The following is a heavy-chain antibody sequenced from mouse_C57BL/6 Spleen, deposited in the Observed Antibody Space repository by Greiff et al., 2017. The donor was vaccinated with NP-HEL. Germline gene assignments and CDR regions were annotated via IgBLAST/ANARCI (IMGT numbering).Heavy chain of an antibody. V-gene: IGHV10-1*01. Sequence: GGGLVQPKGSLKLSCAASGFSFNTYAMNWVRQAPGKGLEWVARIRSKSNNYATYYADSVKDRFTISRDDSESMLYLQMNNLKTEDTAMYYCVRGDGGMDDWGQGTSVTVSS. CDR1: GFSFNTYA. J-gene: IGHJ4*01. D-gene: IGHD3-3*01. CDR3: VRGDGGMDD. CDR2: IRSKSNNYAT.